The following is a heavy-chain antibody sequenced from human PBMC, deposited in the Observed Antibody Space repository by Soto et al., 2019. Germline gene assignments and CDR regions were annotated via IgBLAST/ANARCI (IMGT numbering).Heavy chain of an antibody. J-gene: IGHJ4*02. CDR2: ISGSGGST. V-gene: IGHV3-23*01. CDR1: GFTFSSYA. D-gene: IGHD5-18*01. Sequence: EVQLLESGGGLVQPGGSLRLSCAASGFTFSSYAMSWVRQAPGKGLEWVSAISGSGGSTYYADSVKGRFTISRDNSKNKLYLQMNSLRAEDTAVYYCAKGDTAMVNRLDYWGQGTLVTVSS. CDR3: AKGDTAMVNRLDY.